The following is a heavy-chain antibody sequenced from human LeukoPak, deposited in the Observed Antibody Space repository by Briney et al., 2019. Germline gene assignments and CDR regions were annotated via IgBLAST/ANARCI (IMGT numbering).Heavy chain of an antibody. CDR2: ISAYNGNT. Sequence: GASVKVSCKASGYTFTSYDINWVRQATGQGLEWMGWISAYNGNTNYAQKLQGRVTMTTDTSTSTAYMELRSLRSDDTAVYYCARRDRYYDILAGYHPAGWFDPWGQGTLVTVSS. J-gene: IGHJ5*02. CDR1: GYTFTSYD. CDR3: ARRDRYYDILAGYHPAGWFDP. V-gene: IGHV1-18*01. D-gene: IGHD3-9*01.